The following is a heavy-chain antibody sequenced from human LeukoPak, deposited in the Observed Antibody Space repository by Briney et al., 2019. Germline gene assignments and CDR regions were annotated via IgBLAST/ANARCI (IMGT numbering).Heavy chain of an antibody. CDR2: IYYSGST. Sequence: PSETLSLTCTVSGGSISSYYWSWIRQPPGKGLEWIGYIYYSGSTNYNPSLKSRVTISVDTSKNQFSLKLSSVTAADTAVYYCARLAAGVIYFDYWGQGTLVTVSS. J-gene: IGHJ4*02. CDR1: GGSISSYY. D-gene: IGHD6-13*01. CDR3: ARLAAGVIYFDY. V-gene: IGHV4-59*08.